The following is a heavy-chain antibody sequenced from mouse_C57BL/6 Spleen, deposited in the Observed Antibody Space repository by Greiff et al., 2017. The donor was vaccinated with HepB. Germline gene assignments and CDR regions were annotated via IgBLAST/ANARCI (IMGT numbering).Heavy chain of an antibody. Sequence: QVQLQQSGPELVKPGASVKISCKASGYAFSSSWMNWVKQRPGKGLEWIGRIYPGDGDTNYNGKFKGKATLTADKSSRTAYMQLSSLTSEDSAVYFCAREGYYGSAWFAYWGQGTLVTVSA. CDR2: IYPGDGDT. D-gene: IGHD1-1*01. J-gene: IGHJ3*01. CDR3: AREGYYGSAWFAY. V-gene: IGHV1-82*01. CDR1: GYAFSSSW.